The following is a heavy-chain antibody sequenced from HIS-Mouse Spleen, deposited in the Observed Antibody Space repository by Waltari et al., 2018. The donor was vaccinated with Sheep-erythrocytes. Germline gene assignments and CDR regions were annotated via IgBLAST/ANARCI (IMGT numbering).Heavy chain of an antibody. CDR3: ARQYYYDSSGYAAHDAFDI. V-gene: IGHV5-51*01. J-gene: IGHJ3*02. D-gene: IGHD3-22*01. CDR1: GYSFTSYW. Sequence: EVQLVQSGAEVKKPGESLKISCKGSGYSFTSYWIGWVRQMPGKGLEWMGLIYPGDPVTRYSPSFQGQVTISADKSISTAYLQWSSLKASDTAMYYCARQYYYDSSGYAAHDAFDIWGQGTMVTVSS. CDR2: IYPGDPVT.